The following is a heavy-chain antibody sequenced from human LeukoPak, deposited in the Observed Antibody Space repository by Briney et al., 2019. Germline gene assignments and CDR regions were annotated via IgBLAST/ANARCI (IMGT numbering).Heavy chain of an antibody. Sequence: GGFLRLSCAASGFTFSSYSMNWVRQAPGKGLEWVSSISSSSSYIYYADSVKGRFTISRDNAKSSLYLQMNSLRAEDTAVYYCARGAGYYPTNAFDIWGQGTMVTVSS. V-gene: IGHV3-21*01. CDR3: ARGAGYYPTNAFDI. CDR2: ISSSSSYI. J-gene: IGHJ3*02. CDR1: GFTFSSYS. D-gene: IGHD3-22*01.